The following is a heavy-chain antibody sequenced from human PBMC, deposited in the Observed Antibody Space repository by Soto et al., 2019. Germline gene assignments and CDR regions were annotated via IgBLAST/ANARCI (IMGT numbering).Heavy chain of an antibody. V-gene: IGHV3-30*04. CDR3: ADSYDTSGYYRFQE. Sequence: QAQLVESGGGVVQPGRSLRLSCAGSGFNFRGSPMHWVRQAPGKGLEWVAAISYDGSDKSYVDSVRGRFTISRDNSKNTLYLQMSSLRAEDTAVYYCADSYDTSGYYRFQEWCQGTRVTVSS. CDR1: GFNFRGSP. CDR2: ISYDGSDK. J-gene: IGHJ1*01. D-gene: IGHD3-22*01.